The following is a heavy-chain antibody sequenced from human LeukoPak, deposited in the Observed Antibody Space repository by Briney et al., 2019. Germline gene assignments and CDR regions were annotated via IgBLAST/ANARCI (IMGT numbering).Heavy chain of an antibody. V-gene: IGHV4-59*01. Sequence: KPSETLSLTCTVSGGSISSYYWTWIRQPPGKGLEWIGYIYYSGSTNYNPSLKSRVTISVDTSKNQFSLELSSVTAADTAVYYCARDRAGTFDYWGQGTLVTVSS. CDR1: GGSISSYY. D-gene: IGHD1-7*01. CDR2: IYYSGST. J-gene: IGHJ4*02. CDR3: ARDRAGTFDY.